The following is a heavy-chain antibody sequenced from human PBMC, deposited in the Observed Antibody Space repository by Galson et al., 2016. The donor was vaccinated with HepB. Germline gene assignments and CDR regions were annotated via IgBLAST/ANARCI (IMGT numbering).Heavy chain of an antibody. CDR2: IWYDGSKK. Sequence: SLRLSCAASGFTFSSYGMHWVRQAPGKGLEWLAVIWYDGSKKYHADSVKGRFTISRDNSKNTPYLEMNSLRAGDTALYYCARGGGRYFDWLWGQGTLVTVSS. CDR3: ARGGGRYFDWL. J-gene: IGHJ4*02. V-gene: IGHV3-33*01. CDR1: GFTFSSYG. D-gene: IGHD3-9*01.